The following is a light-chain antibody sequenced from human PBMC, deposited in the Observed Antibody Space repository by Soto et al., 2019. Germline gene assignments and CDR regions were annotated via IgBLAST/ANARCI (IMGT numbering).Light chain of an antibody. CDR3: QHYRSYSWT. CDR1: QSISVW. Sequence: DIQMTQSPSNLSASVGDRVTITCRPSQSISVWLAWYQQKPGKAPTVLIYDASCLESGSPSRFSGSGSGTEFTLTISSLQPADFVTLHFQHYRSYSWTFGHGTQVDIK. CDR2: DAS. J-gene: IGKJ1*01. V-gene: IGKV1-5*01.